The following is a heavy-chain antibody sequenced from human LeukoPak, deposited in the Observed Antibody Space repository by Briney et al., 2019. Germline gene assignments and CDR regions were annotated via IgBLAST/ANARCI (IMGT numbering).Heavy chain of an antibody. J-gene: IGHJ6*03. D-gene: IGHD3-10*01. CDR2: IHYSGST. CDR1: GGSISSSSYY. CDR3: ARKGGNYYGSGSYYRLYYYYMDV. Sequence: SETLSLTCTVSGGSISSSSYYWGWIRQPPGKGLEWIGSIHYSGSTNYNPSLKSRVTISVDTSKNQFSLKLSSVTAADTAVYYCARKGGNYYGSGSYYRLYYYYMDVWGKGTTVTISS. V-gene: IGHV4-39*07.